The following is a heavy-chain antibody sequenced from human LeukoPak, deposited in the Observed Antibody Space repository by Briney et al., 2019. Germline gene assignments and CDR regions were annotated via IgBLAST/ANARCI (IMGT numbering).Heavy chain of an antibody. Sequence: GGSLRLSCAASGFTFSSYAMHWVRQAPGKGLEWVAVISYDGSNKYYADSVKGRFTISRDNSKNTLYLQMNSLRAEDTAVYYCARRARYYDPHYYYYYGMYVWGQGTTVTVSS. V-gene: IGHV3-30-3*01. CDR2: ISYDGSNK. J-gene: IGHJ6*02. D-gene: IGHD3-3*01. CDR1: GFTFSSYA. CDR3: ARRARYYDPHYYYYYGMYV.